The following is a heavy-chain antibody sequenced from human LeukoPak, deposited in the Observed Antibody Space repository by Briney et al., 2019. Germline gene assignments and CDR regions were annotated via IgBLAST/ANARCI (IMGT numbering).Heavy chain of an antibody. J-gene: IGHJ4*02. CDR3: AKCQDDYGDYEIDY. CDR2: ISGSGGST. V-gene: IGHV3-23*01. D-gene: IGHD4-17*01. CDR1: GFTFNSYA. Sequence: GSLRLSCAASGFTFNSYAMSWVRQAPGKGLEWVSVISGSGGSTYYADSVKGRFTISRDNSKNTLYLQMNSLRAEDTAVYYCAKCQDDYGDYEIDYWGQGTLVTVSS.